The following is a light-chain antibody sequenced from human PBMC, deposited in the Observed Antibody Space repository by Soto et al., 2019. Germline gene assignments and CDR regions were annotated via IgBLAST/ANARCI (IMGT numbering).Light chain of an antibody. J-gene: IGLJ1*01. Sequence: ALTQPASVSGSPGQSITISCTGTSGDIGSYNYVSWFQHHPGKAPKVILFAVSDRPSGVSNRFSGSRSGNTASLTISGLQPEDEAIYYCSSYTRSTTHVFGTGTKVTVL. V-gene: IGLV2-14*01. CDR1: SGDIGSYNY. CDR3: SSYTRSTTHV. CDR2: AVS.